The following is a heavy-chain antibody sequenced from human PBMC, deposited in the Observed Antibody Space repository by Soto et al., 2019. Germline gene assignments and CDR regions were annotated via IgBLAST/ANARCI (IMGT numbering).Heavy chain of an antibody. J-gene: IGHJ6*02. CDR2: ISGSGGST. V-gene: IGHV3-23*01. Sequence: EVQLLESGGGLVQPGGSLRLSCAASGFTFSSYAMSWVRQAPGKGLEWVSAISGSGGSTYYADSVKGRFTFSRDNSKNTLDLQMNSLRAEDTAVYYCAKEGCSGGSCYSGVGYYYYGMDVWGQGTTVTVSS. CDR1: GFTFSSYA. CDR3: AKEGCSGGSCYSGVGYYYYGMDV. D-gene: IGHD2-15*01.